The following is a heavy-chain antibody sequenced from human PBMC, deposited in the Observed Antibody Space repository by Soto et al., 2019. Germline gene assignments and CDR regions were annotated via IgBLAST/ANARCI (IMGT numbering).Heavy chain of an antibody. D-gene: IGHD6-13*01. V-gene: IGHV3-74*01. Sequence: GGALRLSCEACGFVFTNFWMHWVRHVPGKGLVWVARIDTSGHSTNYAESVKGRFTISRDNAKNTVSLQMNSLRVEDTGVYYCAKDSWYFDLWSQGSQVTVS. CDR1: GFVFTNFW. J-gene: IGHJ4*02. CDR2: IDTSGHST. CDR3: AKDSWYFDL.